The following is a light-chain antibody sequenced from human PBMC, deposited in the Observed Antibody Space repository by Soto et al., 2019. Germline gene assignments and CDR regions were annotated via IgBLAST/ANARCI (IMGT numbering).Light chain of an antibody. CDR1: SSDVGGYNY. Sequence: QSALTQPASVSGSPGQSITISCTGTSSDVGGYNYVSWNQQHPSKAHKLMNYDVSNRPSGVSNRFSGSKSGNTASLTISGLQAEDEADYYCSSYTSSSTLGGVFGTGTKVTVL. CDR2: DVS. V-gene: IGLV2-14*01. J-gene: IGLJ1*01. CDR3: SSYTSSSTLGGV.